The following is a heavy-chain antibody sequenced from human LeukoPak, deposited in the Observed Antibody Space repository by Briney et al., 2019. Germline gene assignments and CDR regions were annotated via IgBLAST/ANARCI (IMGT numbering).Heavy chain of an antibody. CDR1: GFTVSSNY. D-gene: IGHD3-10*01. V-gene: IGHV3-53*01. CDR3: ARDERGPAY. J-gene: IGHJ4*02. Sequence: PGGSLRLSCAASGFTVSSNYMSWVRRAPGKGLEWVSVIYSGDGTFYADSVKGRFTISRDNSKNTLYLQMNSLRAEDTAVYYCARDERGPAYWGQGTLVTVSS. CDR2: IYSGDGT.